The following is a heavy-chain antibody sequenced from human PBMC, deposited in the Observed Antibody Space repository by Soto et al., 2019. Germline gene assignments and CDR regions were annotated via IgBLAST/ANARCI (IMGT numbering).Heavy chain of an antibody. CDR1: GFTFDDYA. V-gene: IGHV3-9*01. CDR3: AKVAQSGTTAAYFDY. D-gene: IGHD3-3*01. J-gene: IGHJ4*02. Sequence: EVQLVESGGGLVQPGRSLRLSCAASGFTFDDYAMHWVRQAPGKGLEWVSGISWNSGSIGYADSVKGRFTISRDNAKNSLYLQMNSLRAEDTALYYCAKVAQSGTTAAYFDYWGQGTLVTVSS. CDR2: ISWNSGSI.